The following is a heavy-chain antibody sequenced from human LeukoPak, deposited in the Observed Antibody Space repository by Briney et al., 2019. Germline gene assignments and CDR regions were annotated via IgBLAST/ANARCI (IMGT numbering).Heavy chain of an antibody. V-gene: IGHV4-61*08. J-gene: IGHJ5*02. D-gene: IGHD3-22*01. CDR2: VYYSGST. CDR3: ARSYYDRSGYYNPTWFDP. Sequence: SETLSLTCTVSGGSVSSGGYYWSWIRQPPGKGLEWIGYVYYSGSTNYNPSLKSRVTISVDMSKNQFSLKLSAVTAADTAVYYCARSYYDRSGYYNPTWFDPWGQGTLVTVSS. CDR1: GGSVSSGGYY.